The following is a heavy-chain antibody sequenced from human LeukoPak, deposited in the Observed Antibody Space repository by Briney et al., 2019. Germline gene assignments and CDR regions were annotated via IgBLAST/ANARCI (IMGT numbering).Heavy chain of an antibody. V-gene: IGHV1-69*05. CDR1: GGTFSSYA. J-gene: IGHJ4*02. Sequence: GASVKVSCKASGGTFSSYAISWVRQAPGQGLEWMGGIIPIFGTANYAQKFQGRVTITTDESTSTAYMELSSLRSEDTAVYYCARAAPIVDAGDLGDYWGQGTLVTVSS. CDR2: IIPIFGTA. CDR3: ARAAPIVDAGDLGDY. D-gene: IGHD1-26*01.